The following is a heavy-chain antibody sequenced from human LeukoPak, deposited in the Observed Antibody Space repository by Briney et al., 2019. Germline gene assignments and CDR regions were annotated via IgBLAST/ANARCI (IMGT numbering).Heavy chain of an antibody. Sequence: PGGSLRLSCAASGFTFSSYGMNWVRQAPGKGLEWVSGISGGGGSTYYVDSVKGRFTISRENSKNTLYLQMKSLRVDDTAVYYCARAIAVGYMDVWDKGTTVTVSS. CDR1: GFTFSSYG. J-gene: IGHJ6*03. CDR3: ARAIAVGYMDV. V-gene: IGHV3-23*01. CDR2: ISGGGGST. D-gene: IGHD6-19*01.